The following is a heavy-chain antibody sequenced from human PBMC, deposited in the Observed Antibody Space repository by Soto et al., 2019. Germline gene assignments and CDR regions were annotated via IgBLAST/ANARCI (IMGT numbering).Heavy chain of an antibody. Sequence: VESLKISCKGSGYRFTTYWITWVRQKPGKVLEWMGRIDPSDSQTYYSPSFRGHVTISATKSITTVFLQWSSLRASDTAMYYCARQIYDSDTGPNFQYYFDSWGQGTPVTVSS. CDR2: IDPSDSQT. D-gene: IGHD3-22*01. CDR1: GYRFTTYW. CDR3: ARQIYDSDTGPNFQYYFDS. J-gene: IGHJ4*02. V-gene: IGHV5-10-1*01.